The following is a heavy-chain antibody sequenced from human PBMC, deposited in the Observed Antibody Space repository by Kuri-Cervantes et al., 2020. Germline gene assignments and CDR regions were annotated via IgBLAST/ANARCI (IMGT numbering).Heavy chain of an antibody. D-gene: IGHD5-12*01. CDR1: GYTFTGYY. CDR3: ARDERGYSGYVSDY. J-gene: IGHJ4*02. Sequence: ASVKVSCKASGYTFTGYYMHWVRLAPGQGLEWMGWINPNSGGADYAQKFQGRVTMTRDTSTSTVYMELSSLRSEDTAVYYCARDERGYSGYVSDYWGQGTLVTVSS. V-gene: IGHV1-2*02. CDR2: INPNSGGA.